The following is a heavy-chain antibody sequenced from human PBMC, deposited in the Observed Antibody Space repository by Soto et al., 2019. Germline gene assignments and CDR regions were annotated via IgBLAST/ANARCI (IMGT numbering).Heavy chain of an antibody. CDR1: GGSISSGGYS. Sequence: PSETLSLTCAVSGGSISSGGYSWSWIRQPPGKGLEWIGYIYHSGSTNYNPSLKSRVTISVDTSKNQFSLKLSSVTAADTAVYYCARSLYYYDSSGYYYVAFDIWGQGTMVTVS. J-gene: IGHJ3*02. CDR3: ARSLYYYDSSGYYYVAFDI. V-gene: IGHV4-30-2*02. CDR2: IYHSGST. D-gene: IGHD3-22*01.